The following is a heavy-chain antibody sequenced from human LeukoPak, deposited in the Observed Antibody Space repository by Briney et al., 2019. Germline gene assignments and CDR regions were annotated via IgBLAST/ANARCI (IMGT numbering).Heavy chain of an antibody. J-gene: IGHJ4*02. CDR2: VNQDGGAE. CDR3: ARDVYYGSGSPRLDY. Sequence: GGSLRLSCAASGFTFSSYWMTWVRQAPGKGLEWVANVNQDGGAEYNVDSVKGRFTISRDNAKNSLYLQLNSLRAEDTAVYYCARDVYYGSGSPRLDYWGQGTLVTVSS. D-gene: IGHD3-10*01. V-gene: IGHV3-7*01. CDR1: GFTFSSYW.